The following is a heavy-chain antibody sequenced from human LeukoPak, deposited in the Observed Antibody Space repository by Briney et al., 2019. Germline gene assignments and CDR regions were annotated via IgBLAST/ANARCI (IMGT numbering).Heavy chain of an antibody. CDR1: GFTFSSYG. CDR3: AKDYYDSSGYSMWY. CDR2: IRYDGSNK. Sequence: PGGSLRLSCAASGFTFSSYGMHWVRQAPGKGLEWVAFIRYDGSNKYYADSVKGRFTISRDNSKNTLYLQMNSLRAEDTAVYYCAKDYYDSSGYSMWYWGQGTLVTVSS. V-gene: IGHV3-30*02. J-gene: IGHJ4*02. D-gene: IGHD3-22*01.